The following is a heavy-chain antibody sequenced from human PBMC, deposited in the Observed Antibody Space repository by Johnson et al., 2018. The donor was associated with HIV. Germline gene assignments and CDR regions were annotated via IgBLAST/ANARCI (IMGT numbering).Heavy chain of an antibody. CDR2: MSYDGINK. D-gene: IGHD2-8*01. CDR3: AKDQSRLVYAAHDAFDI. J-gene: IGHJ3*02. Sequence: QVQLVESGGNVVQPGRSLRLSCAASGFTFSSNPMHWVRQAPGKGLEWVAVMSYDGINKYYADSVKGRFTISRDNSKNTLYLQMNSLRAEDTAVYYCAKDQSRLVYAAHDAFDIWGQGTMVTVSS. V-gene: IGHV3-30-3*01. CDR1: GFTFSSNP.